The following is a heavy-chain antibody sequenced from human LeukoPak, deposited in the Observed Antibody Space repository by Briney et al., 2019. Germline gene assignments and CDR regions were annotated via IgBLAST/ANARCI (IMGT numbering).Heavy chain of an antibody. CDR3: ARESDVDTAMDMYYYYGMDV. Sequence: PGGSLRLSCAASGFTFSSYWMHWVRQAPGKGLVWVSRINSDGSSTSYADPVKGRFTISRDNAKNTLYLQMNSLRAEDTAVYYCARESDVDTAMDMYYYYGMDVWGQGTTVTVSS. J-gene: IGHJ6*02. D-gene: IGHD5-18*01. CDR2: INSDGSST. V-gene: IGHV3-74*01. CDR1: GFTFSSYW.